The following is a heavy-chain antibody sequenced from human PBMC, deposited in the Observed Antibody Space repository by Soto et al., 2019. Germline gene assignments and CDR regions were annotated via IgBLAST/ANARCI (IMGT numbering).Heavy chain of an antibody. CDR3: ARDCGALPCDRIQH. CDR1: GFSLDSYA. CDR2: VSYDGKNI. D-gene: IGHD2-21*01. Sequence: QLVESGGGVVQPGGSLTLSCAASGFSLDSYAMHWVRQAPGKGHEWLAVVSYDGKNIYYGDSVKGRFTISKDDSKNTLYLRMSSLTAEDTATYSCARDCGALPCDRIQHWGRGTLVTVSS. V-gene: IGHV3-30*03. J-gene: IGHJ1*01.